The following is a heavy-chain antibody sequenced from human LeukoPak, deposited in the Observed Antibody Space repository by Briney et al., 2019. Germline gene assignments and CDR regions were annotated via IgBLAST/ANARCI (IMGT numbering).Heavy chain of an antibody. J-gene: IGHJ3*01. CDR2: FYDTGSV. CDR1: GASINDYY. D-gene: IGHD1-1*01. CDR3: ATGDTATTSRYAFEF. Sequence: SETLSLTCSVSGASINDYYCNWIRLSTGKGLECIGRFYDTGSVIYNPSLKSRATLSVDTSNNHFSLKLTSVTAADTAVYYCATGDTATTSRYAFEFWGPGTKVTVSS. V-gene: IGHV4-4*07.